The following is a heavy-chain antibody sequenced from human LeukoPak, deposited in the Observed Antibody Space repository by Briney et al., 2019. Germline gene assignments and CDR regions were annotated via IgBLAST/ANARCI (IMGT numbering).Heavy chain of an antibody. CDR3: ARDMELSLSY. J-gene: IGHJ4*02. CDR2: IWYDGSNK. V-gene: IGHV3-33*01. Sequence: GGSLRLSCAASGFTFSSYGMHWVRQAPGKGLGWVAVIWYDGSNKYYADSVKGRFTISRDNSKNTLYLQMNSLRAEDTAVYYCARDMELSLSYWGQGTLVTVSS. CDR1: GFTFSSYG. D-gene: IGHD3-16*02.